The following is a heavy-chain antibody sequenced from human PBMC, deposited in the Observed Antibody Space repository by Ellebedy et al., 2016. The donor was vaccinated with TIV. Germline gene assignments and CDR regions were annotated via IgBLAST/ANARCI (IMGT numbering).Heavy chain of an antibody. Sequence: GESLKISCAASGFTFSNYVMHWVRQAPGKGLEWVSAISGSADSIYYADSVRGRFTISRDNSQNTLYLQMNSLRAEDTAIYYCVKNMKPGSAYYYDWGQGALVTVSS. CDR1: GFTFSNYV. CDR3: VKNMKPGSAYYYD. CDR2: ISGSADSI. D-gene: IGHD3-22*01. J-gene: IGHJ4*02. V-gene: IGHV3-23*01.